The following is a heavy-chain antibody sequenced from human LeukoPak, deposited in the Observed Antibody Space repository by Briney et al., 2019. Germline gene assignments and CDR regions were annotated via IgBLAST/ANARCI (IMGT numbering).Heavy chain of an antibody. D-gene: IGHD5-18*01. CDR2: ISDNGGST. CDR3: VCPESGYSHGYGY. CDR1: GFTFSSYP. J-gene: IGHJ4*02. V-gene: IGHV3-64D*09. Sequence: GGSLRLSCSASGFTFSSYPMHWVRQSPGKGLEYVSAISDNGGSTFYADSVQGRFTISRDNSKSTLSLQMRSLRAEDTALYYCVCPESGYSHGYGYWGQGTLVTVSS.